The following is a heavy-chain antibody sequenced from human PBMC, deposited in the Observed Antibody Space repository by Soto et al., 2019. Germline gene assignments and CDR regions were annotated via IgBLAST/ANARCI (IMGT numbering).Heavy chain of an antibody. CDR2: ISGSGVYT. V-gene: IGHV3-23*01. J-gene: IGHJ6*02. CDR1: GFSFSSYV. Sequence: RGSLRPSCAASGFSFSSYVMTWGRQAPGKGLEWVSSISGSGVYTYYADSVKGRFTISRDNSKNTLYLQMNSLRAEDTAVYYCAKSQPVRFLEWYPYYYYGMDVWGQGTTVTVSS. CDR3: AKSQPVRFLEWYPYYYYGMDV. D-gene: IGHD3-3*01.